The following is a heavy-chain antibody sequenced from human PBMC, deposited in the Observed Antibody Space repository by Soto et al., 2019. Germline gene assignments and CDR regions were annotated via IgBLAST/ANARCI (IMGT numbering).Heavy chain of an antibody. V-gene: IGHV3-23*01. Sequence: PGGSLRLSCAASGFTFSSYAMSWVRQAPGQGLEWVSAISGSGLNTYYADSVKSRFTISRDNSKNTLYLQMNSLRVEDTAVYYCAKELHTMFVFNWFDPWGQVTLVTVSS. D-gene: IGHD3-3*01. CDR1: GFTFSSYA. CDR3: AKELHTMFVFNWFDP. CDR2: ISGSGLNT. J-gene: IGHJ5*02.